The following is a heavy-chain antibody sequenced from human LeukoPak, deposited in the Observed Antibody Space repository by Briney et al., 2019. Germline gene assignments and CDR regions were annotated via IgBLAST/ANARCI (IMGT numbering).Heavy chain of an antibody. CDR3: ARVRPRGYYDSSGYYGNYHMDV. V-gene: IGHV4-59*01. CDR1: GGSINNYY. J-gene: IGHJ6*03. D-gene: IGHD3-22*01. CDR2: IYYSGST. Sequence: SETLSLTCSVSGGSINNYYWSWIRQPPGKGLEWIGYIYYSGSTSYNPSLKSRVTISVDTSKNQFSLKLSSVTAADTAVYYCARVRPRGYYDSSGYYGNYHMDVWGKGTTVTVSS.